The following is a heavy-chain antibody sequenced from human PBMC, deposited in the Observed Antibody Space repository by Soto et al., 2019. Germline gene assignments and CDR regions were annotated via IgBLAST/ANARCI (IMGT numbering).Heavy chain of an antibody. J-gene: IGHJ4*02. D-gene: IGHD3-22*01. Sequence: EVQLLESGGGLVQPGGSLRLSCAASGFTFSRYAMSWVGQPPGKGWEWVAVISGSGGATYYADSVKGRFTISRDSSKNTLYLQMNNLRAEDTAVYYCAKGEDHYDSSGYYLLDYWGQGTLVTVSS. CDR1: GFTFSRYA. CDR2: ISGSGGAT. V-gene: IGHV3-23*01. CDR3: AKGEDHYDSSGYYLLDY.